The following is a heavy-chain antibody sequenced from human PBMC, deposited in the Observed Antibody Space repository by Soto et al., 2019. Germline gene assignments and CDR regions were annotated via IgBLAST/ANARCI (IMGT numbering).Heavy chain of an antibody. Sequence: QLQLQESGPGLVKPSETLSLTCTVSGASIRSSDYYWAWIRQSPGKGLEWIGSIYYTGSTYYTPSLKSRVSISADTSKNQFSLKLTSVTAADTAVYHCVSGGRWETPQDYWGQGTLVTVSS. CDR1: GASIRSSDYY. V-gene: IGHV4-39*01. D-gene: IGHD1-26*01. CDR2: IYYTGST. J-gene: IGHJ4*02. CDR3: VSGGRWETPQDY.